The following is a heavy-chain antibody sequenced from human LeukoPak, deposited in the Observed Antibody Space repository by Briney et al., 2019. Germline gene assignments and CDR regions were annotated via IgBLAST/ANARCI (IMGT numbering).Heavy chain of an antibody. D-gene: IGHD1-26*01. V-gene: IGHV4-59*08. J-gene: IGHJ4*02. CDR3: ARGFGLTVGATRGIGWDY. CDR1: GGSISSYY. Sequence: SETLSLTCTVSGGSISSYYWSWIRQPPGKGLEWIGYIYYSGSTNYNPSLKSRVTISVDTSKNQFSLKLSSVTAADTAVYYCARGFGLTVGATRGIGWDYWGQGTLVTVSS. CDR2: IYYSGST.